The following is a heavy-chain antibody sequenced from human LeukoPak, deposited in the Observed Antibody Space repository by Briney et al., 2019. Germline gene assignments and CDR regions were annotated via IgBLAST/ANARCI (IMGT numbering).Heavy chain of an antibody. J-gene: IGHJ5*02. CDR1: GVSVSSYY. CDR2: IYYSGST. V-gene: IGHV4-31*03. CDR3: ARWTTVTYWFDP. Sequence: SQTLSLTCTVSGVSVSSYYWSCIRQHPGKGLEWIGYIYYSGSTYYNPSLKSRVTISVDTSKNQFSLKLSSVTAADTAVYYCARWTTVTYWFDPWGQGTLVTVSS. D-gene: IGHD4-17*01.